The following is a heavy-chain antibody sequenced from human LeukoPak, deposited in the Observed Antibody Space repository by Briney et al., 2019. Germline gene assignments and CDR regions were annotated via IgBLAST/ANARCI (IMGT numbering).Heavy chain of an antibody. CDR2: ISGGGGST. CDR3: ASYGDYVRY. V-gene: IGHV3-23*01. J-gene: IGHJ4*02. CDR1: GCTFNTYA. D-gene: IGHD4-17*01. Sequence: GGSLRLSCAASGCTFNTYAMSWVRQAPGKGLEWVSAISGGGGSTYYADSVKGRFTISRDNSKNTLYLQMSSLRAEDTAVYYCASYGDYVRYWGQGTLVTVSS.